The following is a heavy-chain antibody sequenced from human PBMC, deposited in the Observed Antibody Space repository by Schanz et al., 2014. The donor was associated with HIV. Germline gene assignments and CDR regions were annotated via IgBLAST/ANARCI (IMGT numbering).Heavy chain of an antibody. CDR1: GYTFSMSG. V-gene: IGHV1-18*01. D-gene: IGHD2-8*02. Sequence: QVHLVQSGAEMMKPGDSVKVSCKTSGYTFSMSGISWVRQAPGQGLEWMGWISGYNGNANYARKVQGRVTMTTDTSTNTVYLELRSLRSDDTAVYYCARVVGLVGFDYWGQGTLVTVSS. CDR2: ISGYNGNA. CDR3: ARVVGLVGFDY. J-gene: IGHJ4*02.